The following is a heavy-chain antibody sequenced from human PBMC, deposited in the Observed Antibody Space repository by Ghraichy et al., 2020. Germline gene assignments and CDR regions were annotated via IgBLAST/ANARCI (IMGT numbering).Heavy chain of an antibody. D-gene: IGHD3-22*01. V-gene: IGHV3-15*01. CDR2: IKSKTDGGTT. CDR1: GFTFSNAW. Sequence: GGSLRLSCAASGFTFSNAWMSWVRQAPGKGLEWVGRIKSKTDGGTTDYAAPVKGRFTISRDDSKNTLYLQMNSLKTEDTAVYYCTTGYYYDSSGYYYGMDVWGQGTTVTVSS. CDR3: TTGYYYDSSGYYYGMDV. J-gene: IGHJ6*02.